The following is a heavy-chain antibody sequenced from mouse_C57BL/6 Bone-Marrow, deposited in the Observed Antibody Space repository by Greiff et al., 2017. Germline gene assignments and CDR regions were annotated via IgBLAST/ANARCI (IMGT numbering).Heavy chain of an antibody. Sequence: VQLQQSGAELVRPGASVKLSCPASAFHIKDDYMHWVKQRPEQGLEWIGWIDPAHGDTEYASKFQGKATITAYTSSNTSFLQLISLTSEDTAVYYCTTDDYGSSISWLPYRGQATLVTGSA. D-gene: IGHD1-1*01. V-gene: IGHV14-4*01. CDR2: IDPAHGDT. CDR1: AFHIKDDY. CDR3: TTDDYGSSISWLPY. J-gene: IGHJ3*01.